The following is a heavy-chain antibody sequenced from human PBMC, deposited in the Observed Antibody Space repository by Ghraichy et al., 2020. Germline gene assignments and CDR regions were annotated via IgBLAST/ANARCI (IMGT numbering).Heavy chain of an antibody. CDR1: GFTFSSYS. V-gene: IGHV3-48*01. Sequence: GGSLRLSCAASGFTFSSYSMNWVRQAPGKGLEWVSYISSSSGTIYYADSVKGRFTISRDNAKNSLYLQMNSLRAEDTAVYYCARRRSGAFDIGGQGTMVTVSS. D-gene: IGHD5-24*01. CDR2: ISSSSGTI. CDR3: ARRRSGAFDI. J-gene: IGHJ3*02.